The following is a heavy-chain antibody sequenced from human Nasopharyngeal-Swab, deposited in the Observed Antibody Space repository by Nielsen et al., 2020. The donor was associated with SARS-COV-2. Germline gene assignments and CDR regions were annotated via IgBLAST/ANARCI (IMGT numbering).Heavy chain of an antibody. D-gene: IGHD6-19*01. Sequence: PGKGLEWIGEIYHSGSTYYNASLKSRVTISVDTSKNQFSLKLSSVTAADTAVYYCARLSGLFDYWSQGTLVTVSS. CDR3: ARLSGLFDY. CDR2: IYHSGST. V-gene: IGHV4-39*01. J-gene: IGHJ4*02.